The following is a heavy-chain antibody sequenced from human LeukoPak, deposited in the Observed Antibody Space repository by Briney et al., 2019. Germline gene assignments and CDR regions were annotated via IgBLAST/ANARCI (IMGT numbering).Heavy chain of an antibody. D-gene: IGHD1-26*01. CDR1: GGTFSSYA. J-gene: IGHJ4*02. CDR3: ARGTIVGSNFDY. CDR2: IIPILGIA. V-gene: IGHV1-69*04. Sequence: ASVKVSCKASGGTFSSYAISWVRQAPGQGLERMGRIIPILGIANYAQKFQGRVTITADKSTSTAYMELSSLRSEDTAVYYCARGTIVGSNFDYWGQGTLVTVSS.